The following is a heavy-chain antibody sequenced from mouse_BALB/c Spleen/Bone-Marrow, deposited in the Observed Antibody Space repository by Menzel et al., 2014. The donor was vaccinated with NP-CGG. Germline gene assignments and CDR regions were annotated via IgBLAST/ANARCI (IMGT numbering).Heavy chain of an antibody. CDR2: INPSNGGT. V-gene: IGHV1S81*02. CDR3: TRATMIAYFDK. D-gene: IGHD2-4*01. CDR1: GYTFTSYY. J-gene: IGHJ2*01. Sequence: QVQLQQSGAELVKPGASVKLSCKASGYTFTSYYMYWVKQRPGQGLEWIGEINPSNGGTNFNEKFKSKATLTVDKSSSTAYMQHSSLTSEDSAVYSCTRATMIAYFDKWGQGTTLSVSS.